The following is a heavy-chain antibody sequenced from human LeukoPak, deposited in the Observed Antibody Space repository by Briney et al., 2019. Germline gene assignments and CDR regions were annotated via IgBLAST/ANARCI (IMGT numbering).Heavy chain of an antibody. CDR3: AKVDYDSSRYYLDY. Sequence: GGSLRLSCAASGFTLDDYAMHWVRQVPGKGLEWVSGISWNSGSIGYADSVKGRFTISRDNAQNSLYLQMNSLRAEDTALYYCAKVDYDSSRYYLDYWGQGTLVTVSS. V-gene: IGHV3-9*01. D-gene: IGHD3-22*01. CDR1: GFTLDDYA. CDR2: ISWNSGSI. J-gene: IGHJ4*02.